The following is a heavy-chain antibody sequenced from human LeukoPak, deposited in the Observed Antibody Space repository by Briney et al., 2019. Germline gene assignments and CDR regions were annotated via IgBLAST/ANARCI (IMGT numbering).Heavy chain of an antibody. CDR2: FDPEDGET. V-gene: IGHV1-24*01. J-gene: IGHJ4*02. Sequence: ASVKVSCKVSGYTLTELSMRWVRQAPGKGLEWMGGFDPEDGETIYAQKFQGRVTMTEDTSTDTAYMELSSLRSEDTAVYYCATSKRFLEWLSLDYWGQGTLVTVSS. D-gene: IGHD3-3*01. CDR1: GYTLTELS. CDR3: ATSKRFLEWLSLDY.